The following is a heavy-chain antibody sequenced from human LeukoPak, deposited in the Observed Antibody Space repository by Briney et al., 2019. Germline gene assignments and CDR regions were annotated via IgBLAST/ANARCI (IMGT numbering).Heavy chain of an antibody. D-gene: IGHD1-1*01. J-gene: IGHJ4*02. CDR1: GDSVSIYY. CDR3: ARAGNNWSFDY. V-gene: IGHV4-59*02. Sequence: SETLSLTCTVSGDSVSIYYWSCIRQPPGKGLEWIGYIYYRGNTNYNPSLKSRVTMAVDTSKNQFSLKVSSVTAADTAVYYCARAGNNWSFDYWGQGTLVTVSS. CDR2: IYYRGNT.